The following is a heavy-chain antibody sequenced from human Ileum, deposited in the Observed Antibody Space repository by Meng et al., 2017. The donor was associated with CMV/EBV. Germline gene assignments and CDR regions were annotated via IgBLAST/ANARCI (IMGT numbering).Heavy chain of an antibody. J-gene: IGHJ4*02. Sequence: GSLRLSCAASGFTLSSYYMYWVRQAPGKGLVWVSRINSDGTITYYADSVKGRFTISRDNAKTSLYLQMNDLRAGDTAIYYCARFASLGYWGQGTLVTVSS. CDR2: INSDGTIT. CDR3: ARFASLGY. CDR1: GFTLSSYY. V-gene: IGHV3-74*01. D-gene: IGHD3-10*01.